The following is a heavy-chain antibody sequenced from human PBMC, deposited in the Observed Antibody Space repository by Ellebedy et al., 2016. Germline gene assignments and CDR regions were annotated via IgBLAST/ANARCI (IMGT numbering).Heavy chain of an antibody. CDR1: GYTFTSYG. J-gene: IGHJ4*02. V-gene: IGHV1-18*01. CDR2: ISAYNGNT. D-gene: IGHD6-13*01. Sequence: ASVKVSCKASGYTFTSYGISWVRQAPGQGLEWMGWISAYNGNTNYAQKLQGRVTMTTDTSTSTAYMELRSLRSDDTAVYYCARDRASSSWFVFDYWGQGTLVTVSS. CDR3: ARDRASSSWFVFDY.